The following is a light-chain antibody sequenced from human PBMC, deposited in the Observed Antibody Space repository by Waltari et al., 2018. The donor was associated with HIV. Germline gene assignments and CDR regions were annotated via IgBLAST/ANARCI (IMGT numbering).Light chain of an antibody. Sequence: SYELTQPPSVSVSPGQTASITCSGDKLGDKYACWYQQKPGQSPVLVTLQDSKRPSGSPERFSGSNSGNTATLTISGTQARDEADYYCQAWDSSVVFGGGTKLTVL. CDR2: QDS. CDR3: QAWDSSVV. V-gene: IGLV3-1*01. J-gene: IGLJ2*01. CDR1: KLGDKY.